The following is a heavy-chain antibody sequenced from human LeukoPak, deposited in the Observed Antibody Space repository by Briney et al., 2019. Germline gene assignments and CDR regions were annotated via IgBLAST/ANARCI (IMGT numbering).Heavy chain of an antibody. Sequence: GGSLRLSCAASGFSFSSYSMNWVRQAPGKGLEWVSSISSSSSYIYYADSVEGRFTISRANAKNSLYLQMNSLRAEDTAVYYCARDGPESYCSSTSCSAGRAFDIWGQGTMVTVSS. V-gene: IGHV3-21*01. J-gene: IGHJ3*02. CDR3: ARDGPESYCSSTSCSAGRAFDI. D-gene: IGHD2-2*01. CDR2: ISSSSSYI. CDR1: GFSFSSYS.